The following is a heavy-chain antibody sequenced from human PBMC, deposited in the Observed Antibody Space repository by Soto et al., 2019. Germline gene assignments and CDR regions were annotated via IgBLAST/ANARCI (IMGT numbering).Heavy chain of an antibody. Sequence: GLSLRLSSPAYAFTLSNAWTSWVRHAPRKRLEWVGRIKSKSDGGTTDYAAPVKGRFTISRDDSKNTLYLQMNSLKTEDTAVYYCPTDSGSEPTSFDYWGQGTLVTVSS. V-gene: IGHV3-15*01. J-gene: IGHJ4*02. CDR1: AFTLSNAW. CDR3: PTDSGSEPTSFDY. D-gene: IGHD1-26*01. CDR2: IKSKSDGGTT.